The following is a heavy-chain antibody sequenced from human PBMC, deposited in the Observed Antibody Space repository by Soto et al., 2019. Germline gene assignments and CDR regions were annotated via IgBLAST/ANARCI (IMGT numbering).Heavy chain of an antibody. CDR2: IKSKPDGGTT. D-gene: IGHD6-6*01. CDR1: GFTFSNAW. Sequence: EVQLVESGGGLVKPGGSLRLSCAASGFTFSNAWMNWVRQAPGKGLEWVGRIKSKPDGGTTDYSAPVKGRFTISRDDSKPTLYLQRNSLQTEDTAVYYCTTGPYAELVSQLVHVIDYWGQGTLVTVSS. J-gene: IGHJ4*02. CDR3: TTGPYAELVSQLVHVIDY. V-gene: IGHV3-15*07.